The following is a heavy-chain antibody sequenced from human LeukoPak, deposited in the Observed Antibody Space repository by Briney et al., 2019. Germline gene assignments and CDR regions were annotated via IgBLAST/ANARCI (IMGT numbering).Heavy chain of an antibody. V-gene: IGHV4-4*02. CDR1: GGSISSSNW. CDR2: IYHSGST. CDR3: ARVGDGPIVVVPAAQYYFDY. D-gene: IGHD2-2*01. Sequence: SGTLSLTCAVSGGSISSSNWWSWVRQPPGKGLEWIGEIYHSGSTNYNPSLKSRVTISVDKSKNQFSLKLSSVTAADTAVYYCARVGDGPIVVVPAAQYYFDYWGQGTLVTVSS. J-gene: IGHJ4*02.